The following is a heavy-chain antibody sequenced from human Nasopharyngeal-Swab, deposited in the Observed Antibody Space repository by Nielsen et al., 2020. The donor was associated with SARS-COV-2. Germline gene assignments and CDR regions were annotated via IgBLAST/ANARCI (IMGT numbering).Heavy chain of an antibody. CDR1: GFTFSSCE. D-gene: IGHD2-21*02. J-gene: IGHJ2*01. Sequence: GESLKISCAASGFTFSSCEMNWVRQAPGKGLEWVSYISSSGSTIYYADSVKGRFTISRDNAMNSLYLQMNSLRAEDTAVYYCARLGGDGWYFDLWGRGTLVTVSS. V-gene: IGHV3-48*03. CDR3: ARLGGDGWYFDL. CDR2: ISSSGSTI.